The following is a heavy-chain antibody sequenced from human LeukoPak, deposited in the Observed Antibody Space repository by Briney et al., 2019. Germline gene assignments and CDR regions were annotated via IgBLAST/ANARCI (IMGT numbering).Heavy chain of an antibody. Sequence: GGPLRLSCAASGFTFSSSSMNWGRQTPGKGLEWVSLIRSGSTYTYYADSVKGRFTISRDNAKNSLFLQMNSLRAEDTAVYYCAKDLAVSSNAWGQGTLVTVSS. CDR2: IRSGSTYT. CDR3: AKDLAVSSNA. D-gene: IGHD6-19*01. CDR1: GFTFSSSS. V-gene: IGHV3-21*01. J-gene: IGHJ5*02.